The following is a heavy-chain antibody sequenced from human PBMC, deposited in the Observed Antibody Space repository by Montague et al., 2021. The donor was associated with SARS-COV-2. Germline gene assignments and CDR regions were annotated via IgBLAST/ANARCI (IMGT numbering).Heavy chain of an antibody. CDR3: ARLRGYDYGLLYYYYMDV. J-gene: IGHJ6*03. CDR2: ISSSGVTI. V-gene: IGHV3-48*03. Sequence: SLRLSCAASGFTFSSYEMNGVRQVPGKGLEWVSYISSSGVTIYYADSVKGRFTISRDYAKNSLYLQMNSLRAEDTAVYYCARLRGYDYGLLYYYYMDVWGKGTTVTVSS. CDR1: GFTFSSYE. D-gene: IGHD5-12*01.